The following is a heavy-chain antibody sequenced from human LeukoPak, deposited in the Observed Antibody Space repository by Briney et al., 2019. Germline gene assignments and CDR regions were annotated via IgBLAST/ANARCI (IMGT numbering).Heavy chain of an antibody. J-gene: IGHJ4*02. V-gene: IGHV3-49*03. D-gene: IGHD1-20*01. CDR1: GFTFGDYA. Sequence: GGSLRLSCTASGFTFGDYAMSWFRQAPGKGLEWVGFIRSKAYGGTTEYAASVKGRFTISRDDYKSLAYLQMNSLKTEDTAVYYCTREWVWITQDSFDYWGQGTLVTVSS. CDR3: TREWVWITQDSFDY. CDR2: IRSKAYGGTT.